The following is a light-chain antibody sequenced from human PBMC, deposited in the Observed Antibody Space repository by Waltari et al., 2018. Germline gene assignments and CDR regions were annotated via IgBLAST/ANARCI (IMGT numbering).Light chain of an antibody. V-gene: IGLV1-47*01. CDR1: SPNIGRRY. Sequence: QSVLTQPPSASGTPGQRVTISCSGSSPNIGRRYVYLYQQVPGTAPKLLIYLTNQRPSGVPDRFSGSKSGTSASLAISGLRFDDEADYYCTAWDDSLNAWVFGGGTQLTV. CDR3: TAWDDSLNAWV. J-gene: IGLJ3*02. CDR2: LTN.